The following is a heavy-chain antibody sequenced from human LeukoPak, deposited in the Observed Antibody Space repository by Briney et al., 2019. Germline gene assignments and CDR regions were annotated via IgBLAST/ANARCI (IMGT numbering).Heavy chain of an antibody. V-gene: IGHV3-74*01. Sequence: PGGSLRLSCAASGFIFSDYMMHCVRQAPGKGLVWVSRINTDGGFTRYADSVQGRFIISRYTAKNTLFLQMNSLRAEDTAVYYCAREAKVGCALQSCGEGILVTVSS. J-gene: IGHJ5*02. CDR3: AREAKVGCALQS. CDR1: GFIFSDYM. CDR2: INTDGGFT. D-gene: IGHD1-26*01.